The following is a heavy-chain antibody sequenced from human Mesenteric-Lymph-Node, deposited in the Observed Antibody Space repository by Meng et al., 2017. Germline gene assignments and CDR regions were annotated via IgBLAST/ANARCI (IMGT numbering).Heavy chain of an antibody. CDR3: VKGTEMMPRGVFDY. CDR2: INSDGSST. V-gene: IGHV3-74*01. Sequence: GGSLRLSCAASGFTFSNYWMHWVRQAPGKGLVWVSRINSDGSSTTYTDSVKGRFTISRDSAKHSLYLQMNSLRAEDTALYYCVKGTEMMPRGVFDYWGQGTLVTVSS. D-gene: IGHD5-24*01. CDR1: GFTFSNYW. J-gene: IGHJ4*02.